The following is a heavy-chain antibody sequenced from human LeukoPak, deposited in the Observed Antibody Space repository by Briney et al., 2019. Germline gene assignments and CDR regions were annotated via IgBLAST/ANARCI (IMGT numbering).Heavy chain of an antibody. D-gene: IGHD3-22*01. V-gene: IGHV4-59*11. CDR2: IYYSGST. CDR3: ATGYYYDSSGYYGDAFDI. CDR1: GGSISSHY. J-gene: IGHJ3*02. Sequence: SETLSLTCTVSGGSISSHYWSWIRQPPGKGLEWIGYIYYSGSTIYNPSLKSRVTISVDTSKNQFSLKLSSVTAADTAVYYCATGYYYDSSGYYGDAFDIWGQGTMVTVSS.